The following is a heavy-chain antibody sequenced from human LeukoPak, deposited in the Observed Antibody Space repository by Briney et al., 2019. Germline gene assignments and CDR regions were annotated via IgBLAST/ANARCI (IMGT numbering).Heavy chain of an antibody. CDR2: IYSGGST. CDR3: ARDLERKRITMVRGVMNRDAFYI. V-gene: IGHV3-66*01. D-gene: IGHD3-10*01. J-gene: IGHJ3*02. CDR1: EFSVGSNY. Sequence: RGSLRLSCAASEFSVGSNYMTWVRPAPGKGLEWVSLIYSGGSTYYADSVKGRFTTSRDKSKNTLYLPKNSLKAEDTAVYYCARDLERKRITMVRGVMNRDAFYIRGQGTMVTVSS.